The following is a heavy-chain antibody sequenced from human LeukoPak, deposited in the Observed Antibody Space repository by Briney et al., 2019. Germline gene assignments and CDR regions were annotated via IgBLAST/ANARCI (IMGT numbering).Heavy chain of an antibody. D-gene: IGHD6-13*01. CDR2: ISDDGSNK. V-gene: IGHV3-30*04. J-gene: IGHJ6*02. CDR3: ARGRFYNSRHEGIYSGVDV. CDR1: GFIFRPYE. Sequence: PGGSLRLSCAASGFIFRPYEMHWVRQAPGKGLEWVAFISDDGSNKNYADSVKGRFTISGDNSKNTLYLEMTSLRIEDTAVYYCARGRFYNSRHEGIYSGVDVWGQGTTVTVSS.